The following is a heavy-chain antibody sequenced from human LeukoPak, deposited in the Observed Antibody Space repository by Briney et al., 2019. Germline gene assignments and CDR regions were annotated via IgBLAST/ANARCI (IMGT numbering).Heavy chain of an antibody. CDR2: INSDGSEG. D-gene: IGHD6-6*01. V-gene: IGHV3-7*05. J-gene: IGHJ3*01. CDR3: ARSSYSSSSSV. CDR1: GFTFSGFW. Sequence: TGGSLRLSCAVSGFTFSGFWMSWPRQAPGKGLEWVASINSDGSEGYYADVVKGRFTISRDNAKNSLYLQINSLRAEDTAEYYCARSSYSSSSSVWGQGTMVTVSS.